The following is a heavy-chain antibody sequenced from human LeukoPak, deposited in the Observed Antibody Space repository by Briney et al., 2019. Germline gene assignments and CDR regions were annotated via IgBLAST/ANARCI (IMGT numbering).Heavy chain of an antibody. Sequence: GASVKVSCKASGYTFTSYDINWVRQATGQGLEWMGWMNPNSGNTGYAQKFQGRVTITRNTSISTAYMELSSLRSEDTAVYYCASSRYSRYSSDYYYYMDVWGQGTLVTVSS. CDR1: GYTFTSYD. CDR2: MNPNSGNT. CDR3: ASSRYSRYSSDYYYYMDV. V-gene: IGHV1-8*03. J-gene: IGHJ6*03. D-gene: IGHD3-9*01.